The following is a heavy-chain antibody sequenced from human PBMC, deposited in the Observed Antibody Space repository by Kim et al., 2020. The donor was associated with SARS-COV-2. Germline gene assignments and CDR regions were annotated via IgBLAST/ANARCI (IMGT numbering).Heavy chain of an antibody. Sequence: GGYPYYAGSVKGQFTISSDTSEGTLYLQMNSRRADDTAVYYCGRFDFGDAYWGRGTLVTVSS. J-gene: IGHJ4*02. CDR3: GRFDFGDAY. CDR2: GGYP. V-gene: IGHV3-53*01. D-gene: IGHD4-17*01.